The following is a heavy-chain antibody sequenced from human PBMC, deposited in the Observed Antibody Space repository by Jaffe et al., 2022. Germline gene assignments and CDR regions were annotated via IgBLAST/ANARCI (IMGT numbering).Heavy chain of an antibody. Sequence: QVQLQESGPGLVKPSETLSLTCAVSGYSISSGYYWGWIRQPPGKGLEWIGSIYHSGSTYYNPSLKSRVTISVDTSKNQFSLKLSSVTAADTAVYYCASLGFIAAADDFDYWGQGTLVTVSS. CDR2: IYHSGST. V-gene: IGHV4-38-2*01. D-gene: IGHD6-13*01. CDR3: ASLGFIAAADDFDY. J-gene: IGHJ4*02. CDR1: GYSISSGYY.